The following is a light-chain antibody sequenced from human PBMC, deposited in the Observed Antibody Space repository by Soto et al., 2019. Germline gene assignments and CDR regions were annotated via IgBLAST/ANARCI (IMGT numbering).Light chain of an antibody. CDR1: ESVSNN. CDR2: GAS. V-gene: IGKV3-15*01. J-gene: IGKJ1*01. Sequence: EIVMTQSPATLSLSPGERATLSRRASESVSNNLAWYQQKAGQAPRLLIYGASTRATGIPARFSGSGSGTEFTLTISSLQSEDFAVYYCQQYSIWRTFGQGTKVEIK. CDR3: QQYSIWRT.